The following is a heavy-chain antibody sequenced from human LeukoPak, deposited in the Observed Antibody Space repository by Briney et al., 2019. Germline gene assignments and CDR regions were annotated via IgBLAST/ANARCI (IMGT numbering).Heavy chain of an antibody. CDR1: GFTFSTYA. V-gene: IGHV3-23*01. Sequence: GGSLRLSCAASGFTFSTYAVTWVRQAPGKGLEWVSAVRGSGTDTYYADSVKGRFTISRDNFKNTLYLQMNSLRAEDTAIYYCAKTSRRDSAYDSPFDYWGQGTLVTVSS. CDR3: AKTSRRDSAYDSPFDY. CDR2: VRGSGTDT. J-gene: IGHJ4*02. D-gene: IGHD5-12*01.